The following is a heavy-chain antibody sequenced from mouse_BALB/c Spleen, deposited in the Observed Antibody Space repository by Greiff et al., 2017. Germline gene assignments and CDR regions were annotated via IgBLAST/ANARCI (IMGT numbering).Heavy chain of an antibody. CDR1: GFSLTSYG. CDR3: ARVDGYYGYAMDY. CDR2: IWAGGST. V-gene: IGHV2-9*02. D-gene: IGHD2-3*01. J-gene: IGHJ4*01. Sequence: VQGVESGPGLVAPSQSLSITCTVSGFSLTSYGVHWVRQPPGKGLEWLGVIWAGGSTNYNSALMSRLSISKDNSKSQVFLKMNSLQTDDTAMYYCARVDGYYGYAMDYWGQGTSVTVSS.